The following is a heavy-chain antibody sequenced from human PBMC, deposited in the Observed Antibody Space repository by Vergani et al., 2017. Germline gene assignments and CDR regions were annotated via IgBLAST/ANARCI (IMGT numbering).Heavy chain of an antibody. CDR3: ARDRWELLRGNDAFDI. CDR2: INPSGGST. J-gene: IGHJ3*02. D-gene: IGHD1-26*01. V-gene: IGHV1-46*01. CDR1: GYTFTSYY. Sequence: QVQLVQSGAEVKKPGASVKVSCKASGYTFTSYYMHWVRQAPGQGLEWMGIINPSGGSTSYAQKFQGRVTMTRDTSTSTVYMELSSLRSDDTAVYYCARDRWELLRGNDAFDIWGQGTMVTVSS.